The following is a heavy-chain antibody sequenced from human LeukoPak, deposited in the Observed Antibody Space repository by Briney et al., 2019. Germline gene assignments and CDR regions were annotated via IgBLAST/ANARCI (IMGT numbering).Heavy chain of an antibody. CDR2: MNPNSGNT. J-gene: IGHJ5*02. Sequence: ASVKVSCKASGYTFTSYDINWVRQATGQGLEWMGWMNPNSGNTGYAQKFQGRVTMTEDTSTDTAYMELSSLRSEDTAVYYCATLLNRYCSSTSCYRGNWFDPWGQGTLVTVSS. D-gene: IGHD2-2*01. CDR3: ATLLNRYCSSTSCYRGNWFDP. V-gene: IGHV1-8*01. CDR1: GYTFTSYD.